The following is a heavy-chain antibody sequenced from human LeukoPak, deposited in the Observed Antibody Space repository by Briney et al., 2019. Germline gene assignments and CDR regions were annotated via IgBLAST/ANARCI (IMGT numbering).Heavy chain of an antibody. CDR2: IWYDGSNK. CDR1: GFTFSSYG. D-gene: IGHD2-21*02. CDR3: ARELLAYCGGDCYSPFDY. J-gene: IGHJ4*02. V-gene: IGHV3-33*01. Sequence: GGSLRLSCAASGFTFSSYGMHWVRQAPGKGLGWVAVIWYDGSNKYYADSVKGRFTISRDNSKNTLYLQMNSLRAEDTAVYYCARELLAYCGGDCYSPFDYWGQGTLVTVSS.